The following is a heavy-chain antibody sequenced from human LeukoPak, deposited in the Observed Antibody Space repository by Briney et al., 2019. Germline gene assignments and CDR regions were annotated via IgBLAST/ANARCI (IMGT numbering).Heavy chain of an antibody. Sequence: GGSLRLSCAASGFTFSSYEMNWVRQAPGKGLEWVSYISSSGSTIYYADSVKGRFTISRDNSKNTLYLQMNSLRAEDTAVYYCAKDTVTTGWFDPWGQGTLVTVSS. V-gene: IGHV3-48*03. J-gene: IGHJ5*02. D-gene: IGHD4-17*01. CDR3: AKDTVTTGWFDP. CDR1: GFTFSSYE. CDR2: ISSSGSTI.